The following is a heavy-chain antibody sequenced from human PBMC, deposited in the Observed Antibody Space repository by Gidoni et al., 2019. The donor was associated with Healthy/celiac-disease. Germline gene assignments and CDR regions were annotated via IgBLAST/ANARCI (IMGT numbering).Heavy chain of an antibody. J-gene: IGHJ5*02. V-gene: IGHV1-69*04. D-gene: IGHD6-13*01. Sequence: GRVTITADKSTSTAYMELSSLRSEDTAVYYCARDGAAAGIWVPPTWFDPWGQGTLVTVSS. CDR3: ARDGAAAGIWVPPTWFDP.